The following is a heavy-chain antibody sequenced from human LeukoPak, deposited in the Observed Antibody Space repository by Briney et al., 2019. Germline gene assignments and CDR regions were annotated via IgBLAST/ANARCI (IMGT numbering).Heavy chain of an antibody. D-gene: IGHD2-21*01. CDR2: IIPIFGTA. J-gene: IGHJ4*02. Sequence: SVKVSCKASGGTFSSYAISWVRQAPGQGLEWMGGIIPIFGTANYAQKFQGRATITADESTSTAYMELSSLRSEDTAVYYCARDVPPTASFDYWGQGTLVTVSS. CDR1: GGTFSSYA. CDR3: ARDVPPTASFDY. V-gene: IGHV1-69*13.